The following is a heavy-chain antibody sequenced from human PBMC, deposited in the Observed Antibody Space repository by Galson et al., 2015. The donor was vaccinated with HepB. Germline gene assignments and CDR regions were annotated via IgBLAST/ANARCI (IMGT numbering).Heavy chain of an antibody. J-gene: IGHJ4*02. CDR3: AREGGLAAAGFDY. V-gene: IGHV1-46*04. Sequence: SCKASGYTFTSYYMHWMRQAPGQGLEWMGIINPSGGSTSYAQKLQGRVTMTRDTSTSTVYMELSSLRSEDTAVYYCAREGGLAAAGFDYWGQGTLVTVSS. D-gene: IGHD6-13*01. CDR2: INPSGGST. CDR1: GYTFTSYY.